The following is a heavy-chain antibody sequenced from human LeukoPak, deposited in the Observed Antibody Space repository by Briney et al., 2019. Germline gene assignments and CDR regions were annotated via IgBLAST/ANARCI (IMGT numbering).Heavy chain of an antibody. CDR1: GGSISSGGYS. CDR3: ARDSRGYGGNSRAFDI. CDR2: IYHSGST. J-gene: IGHJ3*02. V-gene: IGHV4-30-2*01. Sequence: SETLSLTCAVSGGSISSGGYSWSWIRQPPGTGLEWIGYIYHSGSTYYNPSLKGRVTISVDRSKNQFSLKLSSVTAADTAVYYCARDSRGYGGNSRAFDIWGQGTMVTVSS. D-gene: IGHD4-23*01.